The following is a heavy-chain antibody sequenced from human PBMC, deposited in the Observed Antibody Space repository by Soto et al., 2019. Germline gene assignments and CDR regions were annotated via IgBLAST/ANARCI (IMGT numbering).Heavy chain of an antibody. CDR1: GYTFTNYF. CDR3: ARGGPELATIGSFDY. D-gene: IGHD5-12*01. V-gene: IGHV1-46*01. J-gene: IGHJ4*02. CDR2: INPSGGST. Sequence: ASVKVSCKASGYTFTNYFVHWVRQAPGQGLEWVGRINPSGGSTNYAQKFQGRVTMTRDTSTSTVCMEVSRLRSGDTAVFYCARGGPELATIGSFDYWGQGALVTVSS.